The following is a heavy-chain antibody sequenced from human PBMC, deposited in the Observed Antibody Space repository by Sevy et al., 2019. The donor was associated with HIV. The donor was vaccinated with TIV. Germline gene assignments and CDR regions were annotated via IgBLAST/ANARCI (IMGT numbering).Heavy chain of an antibody. D-gene: IGHD6-19*01. CDR2: IKQDGSEK. J-gene: IGHJ4*02. V-gene: IGHV3-7*01. Sequence: GGSLRLSCAASGFTFSSYWMSWVRQAPGKGLEWVANIKQDGSEKYYVDSVKGRFTISRDNAKNSLYLQMNSLRAEDTAVYYCARVYSSGWYRDFYYFDYWGQGTLVTVSS. CDR3: ARVYSSGWYRDFYYFDY. CDR1: GFTFSSYW.